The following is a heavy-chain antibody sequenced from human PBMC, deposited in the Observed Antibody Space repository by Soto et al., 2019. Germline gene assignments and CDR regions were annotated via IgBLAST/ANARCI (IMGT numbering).Heavy chain of an antibody. CDR1: GGSVTSGDYY. CDR3: ARVGGDDFGDSGGFDY. Sequence: PSETLSLTCTVFGGSVTSGDYYWAWIRQPPGKGLEWIGSVHQTGYTSSNPSLKSRVTMNIDTSQNQFSLQLRSVTAAETAVYYCARVGGDDFGDSGGFDYWGQGTLVTVSS. CDR2: VHQTGYT. V-gene: IGHV4-39*07. J-gene: IGHJ4*02. D-gene: IGHD4-17*01.